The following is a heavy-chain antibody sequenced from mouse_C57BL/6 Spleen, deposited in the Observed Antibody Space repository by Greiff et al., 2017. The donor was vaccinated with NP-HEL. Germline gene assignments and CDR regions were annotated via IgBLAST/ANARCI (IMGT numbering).Heavy chain of an antibody. CDR2: IYPGNSDT. CDR3: TRLTTVVAHWYFDV. Sequence: VQLQQSGTVLARPGASVKMSCKTSGYTFTSYWMHWVKQRPGQGLEWIGAIYPGNSDTSYNQKFKGKAKLTAVTSASTAYMELSSLKNEDSAVYYCTRLTTVVAHWYFDVWGTGTTVTVSS. CDR1: GYTFTSYW. D-gene: IGHD1-1*01. V-gene: IGHV1-5*01. J-gene: IGHJ1*03.